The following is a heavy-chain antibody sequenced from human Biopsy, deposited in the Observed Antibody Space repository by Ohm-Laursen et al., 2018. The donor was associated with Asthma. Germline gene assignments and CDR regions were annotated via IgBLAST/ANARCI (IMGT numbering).Heavy chain of an antibody. J-gene: IGHJ6*02. CDR3: VREVSTVDYGYYYFAMDV. D-gene: IGHD4-17*01. V-gene: IGHV1-69*06. CDR2: ISPIFGSS. CDR1: GGMFGNYA. Sequence: GASVKVSCKASGGMFGNYAISWVRQAPGLGLEWMGGISPIFGSSNYAQRFQGRVTITADIFTRTVYMELSGLRSEDSAVYYCVREVSTVDYGYYYFAMDVWGQGTTVTVSS.